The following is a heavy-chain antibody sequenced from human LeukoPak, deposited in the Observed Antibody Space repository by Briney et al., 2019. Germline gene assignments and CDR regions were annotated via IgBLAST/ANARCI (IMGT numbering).Heavy chain of an antibody. J-gene: IGHJ4*02. Sequence: GGSLRLSCAASGFTISSYSMNWVRQAPGKGLEWVSYISSSSSTIYYADSVKGRFTISRDNAKNSLYLQMNSLRAEDTAVYYCARGGYSSGWEYFDYWGQGTLVTVSS. V-gene: IGHV3-48*01. CDR1: GFTISSYS. CDR3: ARGGYSSGWEYFDY. D-gene: IGHD6-19*01. CDR2: ISSSSSTI.